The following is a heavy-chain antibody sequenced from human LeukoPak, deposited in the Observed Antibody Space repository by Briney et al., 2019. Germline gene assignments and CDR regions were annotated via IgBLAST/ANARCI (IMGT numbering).Heavy chain of an antibody. Sequence: PGGSLRLSCAASGFTFGSYAMSWVRQAPRKGLEWVSSISGSGDSTWYADSVKGRFTISRENSKNTVYLQMNSLRAEDTALYYCAKCPVITNPRSIDYWGQGTLVTVSS. CDR2: ISGSGDST. CDR1: GFTFGSYA. CDR3: AKCPVITNPRSIDY. J-gene: IGHJ4*02. D-gene: IGHD3-16*01. V-gene: IGHV3-23*01.